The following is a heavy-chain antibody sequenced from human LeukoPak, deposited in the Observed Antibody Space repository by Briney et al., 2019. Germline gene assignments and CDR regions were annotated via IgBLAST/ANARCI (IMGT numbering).Heavy chain of an antibody. J-gene: IGHJ4*02. D-gene: IGHD3-3*01. CDR3: ARPILDFWGGYSLDY. Sequence: GESLKISCKGSGYSFTSYWIGWVRQMPGKGLEWMGIIYPGDSDTRYSPSFQGQVTISADKSISTAYLQWSSLKASDTAMYYCARPILDFWGGYSLDYWGQGTLVTVSS. V-gene: IGHV5-51*01. CDR1: GYSFTSYW. CDR2: IYPGDSDT.